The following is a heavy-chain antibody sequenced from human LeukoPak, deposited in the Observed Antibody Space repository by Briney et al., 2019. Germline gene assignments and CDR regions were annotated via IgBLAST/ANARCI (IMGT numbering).Heavy chain of an antibody. CDR3: ARDRGSGWYGSSYYYYYMDV. CDR1: GGSISSYY. CDR2: IYTSGST. J-gene: IGHJ6*03. Sequence: SETLSLTCTVSGGSISSYYWSWIRQPAGKGLEWIGRIYTSGSTNYNPSLKSRVTMSVDTSKNQFSLKLSSVTAADTAVYYCARDRGSGWYGSSYYYYYMDVWGKGTTVTISS. D-gene: IGHD6-19*01. V-gene: IGHV4-4*07.